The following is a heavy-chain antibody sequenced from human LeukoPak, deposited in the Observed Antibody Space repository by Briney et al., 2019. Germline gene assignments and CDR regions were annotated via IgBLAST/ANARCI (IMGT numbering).Heavy chain of an antibody. Sequence: GGSLRLSCAASGFTFINYWMTWVRQAPGKGLEWVANIKQDGSGKYYVDSVTGRFTISRDNAKNSLFLQMSSLRADDTAVYYCARGGIRGVLMEYWGQGTLVTVSS. CDR3: ARGGIRGVLMEY. CDR2: IKQDGSGK. D-gene: IGHD3-10*01. J-gene: IGHJ4*02. V-gene: IGHV3-7*05. CDR1: GFTFINYW.